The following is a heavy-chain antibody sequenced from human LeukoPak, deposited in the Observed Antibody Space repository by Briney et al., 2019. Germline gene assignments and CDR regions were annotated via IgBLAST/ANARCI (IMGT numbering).Heavy chain of an antibody. J-gene: IGHJ4*02. D-gene: IGHD6-19*01. CDR3: ARASGGDSSGWYYFDY. CDR1: GYTFTCYY. Sequence: ASVKVSCKASGYTFTCYYMHGVRQAPGQGLEWMGWINPNSGGTNYAQKFQGWVTMTRDTSISTAYMELSRLRSDDTAVYYCARASGGDSSGWYYFDYWGQGTLVTVSS. V-gene: IGHV1-2*04. CDR2: INPNSGGT.